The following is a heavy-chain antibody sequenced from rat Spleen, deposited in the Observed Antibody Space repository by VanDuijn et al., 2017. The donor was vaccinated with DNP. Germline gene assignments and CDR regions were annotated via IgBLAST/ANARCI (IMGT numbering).Heavy chain of an antibody. CDR3: ASLNDSRRDWFVH. CDR1: GFTFSDFN. V-gene: IGHV5-7*01. J-gene: IGHJ3*01. Sequence: EVHLVESGGGLVQPGRSLKLSCAASGFTFSDFNMAWVRQAPKKGLEWVATIFYDGSTTYYGDSVKGRFTISRDDAKNTLYLQMDSLRSEETATYYCASLNDSRRDWFVHWGQGTLVTVSS. D-gene: IGHD1-8*01. CDR2: IFYDGSTT.